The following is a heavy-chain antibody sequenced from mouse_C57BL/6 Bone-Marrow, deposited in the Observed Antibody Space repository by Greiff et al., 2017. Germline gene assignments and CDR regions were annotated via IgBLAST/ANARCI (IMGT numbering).Heavy chain of an antibody. CDR2: INPGSGGT. CDR3: ANHYYGGSHYAMDD. CDR1: GYAFTDYL. J-gene: IGHJ4*01. D-gene: IGHD1-1*01. V-gene: IGHV1-54*01. Sequence: VQLQQSGAELVRPGTSVKVSCKASGYAFTDYLIEWVKQRPGQGLEWIGVINPGSGGTNYNEKFKGKATLTADKSSSTAYMNLSSLTSDDSAVYVSANHYYGGSHYAMDDWGQGTSVTVSS.